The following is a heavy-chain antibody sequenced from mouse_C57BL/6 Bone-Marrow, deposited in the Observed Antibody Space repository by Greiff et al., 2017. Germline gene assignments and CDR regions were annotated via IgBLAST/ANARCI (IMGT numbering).Heavy chain of an antibody. CDR3: AKQDDGYYGLGFDY. V-gene: IGHV2-3*01. Sequence: VQLQQSGPGLVAPSQSLSITCTVSGFSLTSYGVSWVRQPPGKGLEWLGVIWGDGSTNYHSALISRLSISKDNSNSQVFLKLNSLQTDDTATYYCAKQDDGYYGLGFDYWGQGTTLTVSS. CDR1: GFSLTSYG. J-gene: IGHJ2*01. CDR2: IWGDGST. D-gene: IGHD2-3*01.